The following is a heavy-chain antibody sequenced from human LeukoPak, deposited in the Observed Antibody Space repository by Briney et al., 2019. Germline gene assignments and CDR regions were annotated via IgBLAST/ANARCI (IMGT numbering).Heavy chain of an antibody. CDR3: ARSGYGSGRGRRFLDY. J-gene: IGHJ4*02. CDR1: GGTFRGYY. D-gene: IGHD3-10*01. CDR2: INHSGST. Sequence: SETLSLTCAVYGGTFRGYYWNWIRQPPGKGVAWIGEINHSGSTNYNPSLKSRVTISVDTSKNQFSLKLSSVTAADTAVYYCARSGYGSGRGRRFLDYWGQGTLVTVSS. V-gene: IGHV4-34*01.